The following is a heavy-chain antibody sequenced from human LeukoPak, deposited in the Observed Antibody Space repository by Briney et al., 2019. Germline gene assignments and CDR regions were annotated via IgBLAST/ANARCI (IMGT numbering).Heavy chain of an antibody. CDR2: IYYSGST. V-gene: IGHV4-59*12. CDR3: ARSDSSGYYAI. J-gene: IGHJ3*02. CDR1: GGSISSYY. D-gene: IGHD3-22*01. Sequence: PSETLSLTCTVSGGSISSYYWSWIRQPPGKGLEWIGSIYYSGSTYYNPSLKSRVTISVDTSKNQFSLKLSSVTAADTAVYYCARSDSSGYYAIWGQGTMVTVSS.